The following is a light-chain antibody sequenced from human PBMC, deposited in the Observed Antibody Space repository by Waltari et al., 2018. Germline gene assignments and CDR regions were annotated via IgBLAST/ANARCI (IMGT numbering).Light chain of an antibody. V-gene: IGKV3-11*01. J-gene: IGKJ1*01. CDR1: HSISKF. CDR3: QQRTDWLWT. Sequence: EVVLTQSPATLSLSPGERATISCRASHSISKFLAWYQQRPGQAPRLLIYDASDRPPGIPARFSGSGSGTDFTLTISSLEPEDFAVYYCQQRTDWLWTFGQGTKVEIK. CDR2: DAS.